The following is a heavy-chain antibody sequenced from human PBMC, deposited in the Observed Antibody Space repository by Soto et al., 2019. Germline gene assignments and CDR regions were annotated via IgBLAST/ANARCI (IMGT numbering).Heavy chain of an antibody. CDR3: ARVFCTNGVCYNPEKNWFDP. Sequence: PGGSLRLSCAASGFTFSSYGMHWVRQAPGKGLEWVAVISYDGSNKYYADSVKGRFTISRDNSKNTLYLQMNSLRAEDTAVYYCARVFCTNGVCYNPEKNWFDPWGQGTLVTVSS. V-gene: IGHV3-30*03. CDR1: GFTFSSYG. J-gene: IGHJ5*02. CDR2: ISYDGSNK. D-gene: IGHD2-8*01.